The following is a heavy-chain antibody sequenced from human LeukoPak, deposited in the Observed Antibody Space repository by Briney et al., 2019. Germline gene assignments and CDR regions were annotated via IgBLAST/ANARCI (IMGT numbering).Heavy chain of an antibody. CDR1: SGSINSYY. D-gene: IGHD1-26*01. CDR2: IYTTGAT. CDR3: GRQGYTASYYFLDY. Sequence: SETLSLTCTVSSGSINSYYWGWVRQPPGKGLEWIGRIYTTGATQYNPSLKSRVTMSVDTSTNQFSLNLRSMTAADTAVYYCGRQGYTASYYFLDYWSQGTLVSVS. V-gene: IGHV4-4*07. J-gene: IGHJ4*02.